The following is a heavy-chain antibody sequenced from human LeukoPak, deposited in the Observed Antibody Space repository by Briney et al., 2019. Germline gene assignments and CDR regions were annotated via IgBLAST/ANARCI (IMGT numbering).Heavy chain of an antibody. D-gene: IGHD6-13*01. Sequence: GGSLRLSCAASGFTFSNYWMSWVRQPPGKGLEWVANIMNDGSEKYYVDSVKGRFTISRDNPKNSLYLQMNSLRAEDPAVYYCARVGTAEGTLEDYWGQGTLVTVSS. CDR2: IMNDGSEK. V-gene: IGHV3-7*01. CDR3: ARVGTAEGTLEDY. J-gene: IGHJ4*02. CDR1: GFTFSNYW.